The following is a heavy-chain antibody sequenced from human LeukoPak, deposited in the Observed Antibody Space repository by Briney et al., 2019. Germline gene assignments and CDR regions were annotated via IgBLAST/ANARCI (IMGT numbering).Heavy chain of an antibody. CDR2: ISWNSGSM. CDR3: AKEAQEPTGDY. D-gene: IGHD4-17*01. Sequence: GRSLRLSCAASGFTFDDYAMHWVRQAPGKGLEWVSGISWNSGSMGYADSVKGRFTISRDNAKNSLYLQMNSLRAEDTALYYCAKEAQEPTGDYWGQGTLVTVSS. V-gene: IGHV3-9*01. CDR1: GFTFDDYA. J-gene: IGHJ4*02.